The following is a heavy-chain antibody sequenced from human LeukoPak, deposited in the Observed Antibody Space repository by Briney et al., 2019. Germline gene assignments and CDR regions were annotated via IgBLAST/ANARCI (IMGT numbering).Heavy chain of an antibody. V-gene: IGHV3-30*18. CDR1: GFTFSSYG. D-gene: IGHD3-9*01. Sequence: GGSLRLSCAASGFTFSSYGMRWVRQAPGKGREWVAVISYDGSNKYYADSVKGRFTISRDNSKNTLYLQMNSLRAEDTAVYYCAKDILRYFDWLSLDYWGQGTLVTVSS. CDR2: ISYDGSNK. CDR3: AKDILRYFDWLSLDY. J-gene: IGHJ4*02.